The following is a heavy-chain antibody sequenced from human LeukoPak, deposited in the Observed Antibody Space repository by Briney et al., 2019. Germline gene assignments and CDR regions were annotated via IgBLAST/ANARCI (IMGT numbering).Heavy chain of an antibody. D-gene: IGHD2-15*01. J-gene: IGHJ3*02. CDR2: VKQDGSEK. CDR3: AKYILYHGAFDI. V-gene: IGHV3-7*01. Sequence: GGSLRLSCAASGFTFNNYWMSWVRQAPGKGLEWVANVKQDGSEKYYVDSVKGRFTISRDNAKNSLYLQMNSLEAEDTAVYYCAKYILYHGAFDIWGQGTMVTVSS. CDR1: GFTFNNYW.